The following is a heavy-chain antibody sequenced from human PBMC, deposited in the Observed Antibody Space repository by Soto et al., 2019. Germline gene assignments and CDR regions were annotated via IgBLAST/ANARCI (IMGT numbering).Heavy chain of an antibody. CDR3: AWLKCYDFLSGYSNYYYGMDV. CDR1: GYSFTSYW. V-gene: IGHV5-51*01. D-gene: IGHD3-3*01. Sequence: PGESLKISCKGSGYSFTSYWIGWVRQMPGKGLEWMGIIYPDNSDTRYSPSFQGQVTISADKSISNTYLQWRSLKASDTAMYYCAWLKCYDFLSGYSNYYYGMDVWGQGTTVTVSS. CDR2: IYPDNSDT. J-gene: IGHJ6*02.